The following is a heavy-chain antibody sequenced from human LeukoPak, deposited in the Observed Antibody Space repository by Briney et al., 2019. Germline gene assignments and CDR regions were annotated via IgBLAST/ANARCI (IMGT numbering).Heavy chain of an antibody. D-gene: IGHD1-26*01. CDR1: GFTFSDYY. J-gene: IGHJ4*02. CDR3: ARAGIVGATRLDY. Sequence: GGSLRLSCAASGFTFSDYYMSWIRQAPGKGLEWVSYISSSSSYTNYADSVKGRFTISRDNAKNSLYLQMNSLRAEDTAVYYCARAGIVGATRLDYWGQGTLVTVPS. V-gene: IGHV3-11*06. CDR2: ISSSSSYT.